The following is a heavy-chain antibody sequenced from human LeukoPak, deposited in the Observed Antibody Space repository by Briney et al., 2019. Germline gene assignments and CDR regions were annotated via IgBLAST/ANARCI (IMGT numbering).Heavy chain of an antibody. CDR2: IYPDDSDT. D-gene: IGHD3-9*01. CDR3: ARRYYDILTGYYLFDY. V-gene: IGHV5-51*01. J-gene: IGHJ4*02. Sequence: GESLKISCKGSGYSFTSYWIGWVRQMPGKGLEWMGIIYPDDSDTRYSPSFQGQVTISADKSISTAYLQWSSLKASDTAMYYCARRYYDILTGYYLFDYWGQGTLVTVSS. CDR1: GYSFTSYW.